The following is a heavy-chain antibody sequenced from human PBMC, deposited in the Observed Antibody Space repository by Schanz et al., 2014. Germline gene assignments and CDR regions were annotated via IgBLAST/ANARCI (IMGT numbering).Heavy chain of an antibody. J-gene: IGHJ4*02. CDR1: GFIVSSTY. D-gene: IGHD2-15*01. V-gene: IGHV3-66*01. Sequence: EVQLVESGGGLIQPGGSLRLSCAASGFIVSSTYMTWVRQAPGKGLEWVSIIYSGVSTYYADSVKGRFTISRDNSRNTVYLQMSSLRAEDTAVYYCVKDDRGDVVVVAANYWGQGAQVIVSS. CDR2: IYSGVST. CDR3: VKDDRGDVVVVAANY.